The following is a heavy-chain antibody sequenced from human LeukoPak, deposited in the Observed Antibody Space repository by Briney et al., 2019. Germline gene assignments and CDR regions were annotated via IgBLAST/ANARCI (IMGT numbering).Heavy chain of an antibody. V-gene: IGHV4-59*08. D-gene: IGHD6-13*01. CDR2: IYYSGST. CDR3: ARSEGIAAAGTGYNWFDP. CDR1: GGSISSYY. J-gene: IGHJ5*02. Sequence: PSETLSLTCTVSGGSISSYYWSWIRQPPGKGLEWIGYIYYSGSTNYNPSLKGRVTISVDTSKNQFSLKLSSVTAADTAVYYCARSEGIAAAGTGYNWFDPWGQGTLVTVSS.